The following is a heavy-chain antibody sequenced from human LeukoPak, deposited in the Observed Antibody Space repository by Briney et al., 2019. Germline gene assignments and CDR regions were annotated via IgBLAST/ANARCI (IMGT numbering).Heavy chain of an antibody. CDR3: ARPTRGSGWYDY. J-gene: IGHJ4*02. D-gene: IGHD6-19*01. V-gene: IGHV3-23*01. CDR2: ISGSGGST. CDR1: GFTFSSYA. Sequence: GGSLRLSCAASGFTFSSYAMSWVRQAPGKGLEWVSAISGSGGSTYYADSVKGRFTISRDNAKNSLYLQMNSLRAEDTAVYYCARPTRGSGWYDYWGQGTLVTVSS.